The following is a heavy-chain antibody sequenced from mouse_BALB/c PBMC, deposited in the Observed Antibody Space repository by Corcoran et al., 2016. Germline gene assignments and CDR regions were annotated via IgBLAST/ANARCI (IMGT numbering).Heavy chain of an antibody. D-gene: IGHD2-4*01. CDR2: IDPENGNT. CDR1: GFNIKDYY. V-gene: IGHV14-1*02. CDR3: ASIYYDYAWFAY. J-gene: IGHJ3*01. Sequence: EVQLQQSGAELVRPGALVKLSCKASGFNIKDYYMHWVKQRPEQGLEWIGWIDPENGNTIYDPKFQGKASLTADTSSNTAYLQLSSLTSEDTAVYYCASIYYDYAWFAYWGQGTLVTVSA.